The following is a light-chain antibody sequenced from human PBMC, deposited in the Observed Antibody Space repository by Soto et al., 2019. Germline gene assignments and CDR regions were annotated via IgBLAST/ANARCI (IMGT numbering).Light chain of an antibody. CDR3: QQYGGSPRT. V-gene: IGKV3-20*01. Sequence: ESALAQSAATLFLSPGESATLSCRASQSVSSSYLAWYQQKPGQAPRLLIYGASSRATGIPDRFSGSGSGTDFTLTISKLEPEDFAVYHCQQYGGSPRTFGQRTKVDIK. CDR2: GAS. CDR1: QSVSSSY. J-gene: IGKJ1*01.